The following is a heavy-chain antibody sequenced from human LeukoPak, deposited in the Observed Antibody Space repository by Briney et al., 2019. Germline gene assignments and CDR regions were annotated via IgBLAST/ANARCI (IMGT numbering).Heavy chain of an antibody. J-gene: IGHJ4*02. Sequence: PSETLSLTCTVSGGSISSYYWSWIRQPAGKGLEWIGRIYTSGSTNYNPSLKSRVTMSVDTSKNQFSLKMSSVTAADTAVYYCARSSNYDFWSGYWGLVYWGQGTLVTVSS. D-gene: IGHD3-3*01. CDR3: ARSSNYDFWSGYWGLVY. V-gene: IGHV4-4*07. CDR1: GGSISSYY. CDR2: IYTSGST.